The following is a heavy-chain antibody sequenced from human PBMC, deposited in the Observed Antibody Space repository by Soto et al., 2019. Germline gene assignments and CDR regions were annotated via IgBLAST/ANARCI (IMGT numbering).Heavy chain of an antibody. D-gene: IGHD4-4*01. Sequence: VPMVESGGGLVQPGRSLRLSCAASGFIFSDHSMDWVRQAPGKGLEWVGRIRDKANSYTTEYAASVKGRFTISRDDSKNSLYLQMNSLKIEDTAVYYCARGDDYNDGVYASDIWGQGTMVTVSS. CDR1: GFIFSDHS. J-gene: IGHJ3*02. CDR3: ARGDDYNDGVYASDI. CDR2: IRDKANSYTT. V-gene: IGHV3-72*01.